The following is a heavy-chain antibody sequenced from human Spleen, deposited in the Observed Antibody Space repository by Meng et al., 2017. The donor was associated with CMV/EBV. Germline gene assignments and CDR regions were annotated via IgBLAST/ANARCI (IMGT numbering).Heavy chain of an antibody. CDR2: IKQDGSEK. CDR3: ARAGVVVPAAIGY. D-gene: IGHD2-2*01. Sequence: GESLKISCAASGFTFSSYWMSWVRQAPGKGLEWVANIKQDGSEKYYVDSVKGRFTISRDNAKNSLYLQMNSLRAEDTAVYYCARAGVVVPAAIGYWGQGTLVTVSS. CDR1: GFTFSSYW. V-gene: IGHV3-7*03. J-gene: IGHJ4*02.